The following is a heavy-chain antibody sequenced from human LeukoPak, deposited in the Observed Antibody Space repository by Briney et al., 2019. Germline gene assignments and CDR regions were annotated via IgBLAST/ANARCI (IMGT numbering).Heavy chain of an antibody. V-gene: IGHV4-34*01. CDR2: VNHSGST. Sequence: SETLSLTCAVYGGSFSGYYWSWIRQPPGKGLEWIGEVNHSGSTNYNPSLKSRVTISVDTSKNQFSLKLSSVTAADTAVYYCARGPGALLHWGQGILVTVSS. D-gene: IGHD3-10*01. CDR1: GGSFSGYY. CDR3: ARGPGALLH. J-gene: IGHJ4*02.